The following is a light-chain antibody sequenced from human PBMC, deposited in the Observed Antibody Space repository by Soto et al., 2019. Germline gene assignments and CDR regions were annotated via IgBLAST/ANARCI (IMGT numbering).Light chain of an antibody. CDR2: GAS. CDR1: QSVSSN. Sequence: EIVMTQSPATLSVSLGERATLSCRASQSVSSNLAWYQQKPGQAPRLLIYGASTRATVIPARFSGTGSGTQFTLTISGLQSEDFAVYYCQQYNNWPPWSFGQGTKVEIK. J-gene: IGKJ1*01. CDR3: QQYNNWPPWS. V-gene: IGKV3-15*01.